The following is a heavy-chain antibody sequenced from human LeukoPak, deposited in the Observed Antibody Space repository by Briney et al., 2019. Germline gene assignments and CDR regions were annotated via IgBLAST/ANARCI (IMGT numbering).Heavy chain of an antibody. CDR3: ARGGIQVSGIDEFDY. D-gene: IGHD6-19*01. V-gene: IGHV3-13*01. Sequence: GGSLRLSCAASGFTFIDYDMHWVRQVVGKGLEWVSAIGIRGDTHYSGSVKGRFTISGENAESSLYLQMNSLRAEDTAVYYCARGGIQVSGIDEFDYWGQGTLVTVSS. CDR2: IGIRGDT. J-gene: IGHJ4*02. CDR1: GFTFIDYD.